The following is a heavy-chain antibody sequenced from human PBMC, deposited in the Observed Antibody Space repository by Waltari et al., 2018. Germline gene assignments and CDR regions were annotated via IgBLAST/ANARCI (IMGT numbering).Heavy chain of an antibody. Sequence: QVQLVQSGAEVKKPGASVKVSCKASGYTVTSYGLSWVRPAPGQGLEWMGRINPNSGGTNYAQKFQGRVTMTTDTSTSTAYMELRSLRSDDTAVYYCARQTFGGVIVPFDYWGQGTLVTVSS. CDR2: INPNSGGT. J-gene: IGHJ4*02. V-gene: IGHV1-18*01. CDR1: GYTVTSYG. D-gene: IGHD3-16*02. CDR3: ARQTFGGVIVPFDY.